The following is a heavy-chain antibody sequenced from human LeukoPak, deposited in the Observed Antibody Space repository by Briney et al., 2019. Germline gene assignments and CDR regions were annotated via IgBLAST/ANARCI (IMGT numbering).Heavy chain of an antibody. D-gene: IGHD3-22*01. CDR2: IHPGDSDT. CDR3: AKSNYYDSSGYNGAFDY. Sequence: GESLKISCKASGYGFTNYWIGWVRQMPGKGLEWMGIIHPGDSDTKYGPSFQGQVTISADKSISTAYLQWSSLKASDTAMYYCAKSNYYDSSGYNGAFDYWGQGTLVTVSS. CDR1: GYGFTNYW. J-gene: IGHJ4*02. V-gene: IGHV5-51*01.